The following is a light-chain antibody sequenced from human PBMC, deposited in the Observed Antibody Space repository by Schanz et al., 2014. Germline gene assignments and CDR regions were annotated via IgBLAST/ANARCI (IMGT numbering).Light chain of an antibody. V-gene: IGKV1-5*01. CDR3: QQLHTYPPT. J-gene: IGKJ4*01. CDR1: QSISTW. CDR2: DAS. Sequence: DIQMTQSPSTLSASVGDRVTITCRASQSISTWLAWYQQKPGKAPKVLIYDASNLESGVPSRFSGSGFGTDFTLTINSLQPEDFATYYCQQLHTYPPTFGGGTKVE.